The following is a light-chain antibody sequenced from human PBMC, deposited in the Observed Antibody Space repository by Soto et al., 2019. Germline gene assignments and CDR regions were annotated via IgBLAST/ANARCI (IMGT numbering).Light chain of an antibody. CDR1: QSFLHSNGYNY. CDR2: LGS. V-gene: IGKV2-28*01. CDR3: IQALQTPPFT. Sequence: DIGLTPSPLSLPVTPGEPASISCRSSQSFLHSNGYNYLDWYLQKPGQSPQLLIYLGSNRASGVPDRFSGSGSGTDFTLKISRVEDEDVGVYYCIQALQTPPFTFGHGTRLEIK. J-gene: IGKJ5*01.